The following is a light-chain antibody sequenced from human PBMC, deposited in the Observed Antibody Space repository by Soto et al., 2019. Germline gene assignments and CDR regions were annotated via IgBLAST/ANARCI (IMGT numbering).Light chain of an antibody. V-gene: IGKV3-11*01. CDR2: DAS. J-gene: IGKJ1*01. Sequence: EIVMTQSPATLSVSPGESATLCCRASQSVSSDLAWYQQKPGQAPRLLIYDASNRATGIPARFSGSGSGTDFTLTISSLEPEDFAVYYCQQRSDWPWTFGQGTEVDIK. CDR3: QQRSDWPWT. CDR1: QSVSSD.